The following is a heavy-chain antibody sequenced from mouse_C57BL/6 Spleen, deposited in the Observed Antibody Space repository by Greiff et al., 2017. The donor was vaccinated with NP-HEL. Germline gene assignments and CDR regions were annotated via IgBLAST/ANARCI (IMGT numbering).Heavy chain of an antibody. Sequence: VQLQQSGAELASPGASVTLSCKASGYTFTDHIMNWVKKRPGQGLEWIGRIYPVSGETNYNQKFMGKATFSVDRSSSTVYRVLKSLTSENPAVYYCGRGGYSNHYAMDYWGQGTSVTVSS. CDR3: GRGGYSNHYAMDY. CDR1: GYTFTDHI. CDR2: IYPVSGET. J-gene: IGHJ4*01. D-gene: IGHD2-5*01. V-gene: IGHV1-11*01.